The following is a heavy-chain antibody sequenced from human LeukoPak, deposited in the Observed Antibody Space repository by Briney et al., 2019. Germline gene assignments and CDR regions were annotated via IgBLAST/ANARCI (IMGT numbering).Heavy chain of an antibody. CDR1: GGSISSYY. V-gene: IGHV4-59*08. CDR3: ARRRGSYLFDY. CDR2: IYYSGST. D-gene: IGHD1-26*01. Sequence: SETLSLTCTVSGGSISSYYWSWIRQPPGKGLEWIGYIYYSGSTNYNPSLKSRVTISVDTSKNQFSLKLSSVTAADTAVYYCARRRGSYLFDYWGQGTLVTVSS. J-gene: IGHJ4*02.